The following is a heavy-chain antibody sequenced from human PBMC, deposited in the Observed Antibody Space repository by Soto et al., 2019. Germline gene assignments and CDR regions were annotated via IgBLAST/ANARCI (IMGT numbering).Heavy chain of an antibody. CDR1: VYIFANYV. CDR3: VMVDNYVTPTPQDV. D-gene: IGHD3-16*01. J-gene: IGHJ6*02. V-gene: IGHV1-18*01. CDR2: ISPYTGNT. Sequence: QFQLLHSGDEVKNPGASVKASGKASVYIFANYVIPGVRQAPGQGLEWMGWISPYTGNTHSATKIQGRLTMTTDTSTSTAYMDLGSLTSDDTAVYYCVMVDNYVTPTPQDVWGQGTTVTVSS.